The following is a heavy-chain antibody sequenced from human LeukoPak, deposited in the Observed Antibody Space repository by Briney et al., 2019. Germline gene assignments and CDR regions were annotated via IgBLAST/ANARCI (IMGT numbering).Heavy chain of an antibody. V-gene: IGHV4-4*07. CDR1: GGSITSYY. Sequence: PSETLSLTCTVSGGSITSYYWSWIRQPAGKGLEWIGRFYTSGNTNYNPSLKSRVTISVDTSKNQFSLKLSSVIAADTAVYYCARHQKPTDNQYQPSWYYGMDVWGQGTTVTVSS. J-gene: IGHJ6*02. CDR2: FYTSGNT. D-gene: IGHD1-1*01. CDR3: ARHQKPTDNQYQPSWYYGMDV.